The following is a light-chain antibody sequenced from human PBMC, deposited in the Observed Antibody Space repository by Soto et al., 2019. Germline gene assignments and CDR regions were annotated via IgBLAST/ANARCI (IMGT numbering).Light chain of an antibody. Sequence: EVVLTQSPGTLSLSPGERATLSCRASQSVRSTYLGWYQQKPGQAPRLLIYGASKRQSGVPDRFSGGGSGTDFTLTFSSLQPEDFEVYYCQQCSGSVTFGGGTKVDIK. CDR3: QQCSGSVT. CDR2: GAS. J-gene: IGKJ4*01. V-gene: IGKV3-20*01. CDR1: QSVRSTY.